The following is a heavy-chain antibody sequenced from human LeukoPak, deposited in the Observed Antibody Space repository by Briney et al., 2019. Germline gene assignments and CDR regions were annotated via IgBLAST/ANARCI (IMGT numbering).Heavy chain of an antibody. CDR1: GFTFSSYW. CDR3: ARPRQIRWGLGYYFDY. J-gene: IGHJ4*02. D-gene: IGHD7-27*01. CDR2: IKQDGSEK. Sequence: GGSLRLSCAASGFTFSSYWMSWVRQAPGKGLEWVANIKQDGSEKYYVDSVKGRLTISRDNAKNSLYLQMNSLRAEDTAVYYCARPRQIRWGLGYYFDYWGQGTLVTVSS. V-gene: IGHV3-7*01.